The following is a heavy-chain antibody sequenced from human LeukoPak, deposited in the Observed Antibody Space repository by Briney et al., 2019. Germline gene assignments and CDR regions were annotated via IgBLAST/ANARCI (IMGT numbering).Heavy chain of an antibody. CDR2: ISSSGSYT. J-gene: IGHJ6*02. D-gene: IGHD6-19*01. Sequence: GWSLRLSCAASGFTFSDYYMSWIRQAPGKGLEWVSYISSSGSYTNYADSVKGRFTISRDNAKNSLYLQMNSLRAEDTAVYYCARALSSGWYLLDVWGQGTTVTVSS. CDR1: GFTFSDYY. CDR3: ARALSSGWYLLDV. V-gene: IGHV3-11*05.